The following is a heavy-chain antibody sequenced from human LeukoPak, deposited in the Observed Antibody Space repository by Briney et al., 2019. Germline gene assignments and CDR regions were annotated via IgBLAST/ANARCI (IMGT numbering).Heavy chain of an antibody. D-gene: IGHD5-12*01. CDR2: IYYSGSS. CDR3: ARARSGDGGYVPPDY. CDR1: GGSISSSDYY. Sequence: SETLSLTCTVSGGSISSSDYYWDWTRQPPGKGLEWIGAIYYSGSSYYNPSLKSRVTISIDTSKNQFSLKLSSVTAADTAIYFCARARSGDGGYVPPDYWGQGTLVTV. V-gene: IGHV4-39*07. J-gene: IGHJ4*02.